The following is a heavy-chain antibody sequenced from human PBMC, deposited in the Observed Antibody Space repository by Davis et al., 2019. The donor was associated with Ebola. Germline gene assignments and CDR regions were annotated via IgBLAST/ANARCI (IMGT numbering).Heavy chain of an antibody. CDR3: TRGRDGFTYDY. J-gene: IGHJ4*02. D-gene: IGHD5-24*01. CDR2: IIPILGTA. Sequence: SVKVSCKASGGTFSSYTISWVRQAPGQGLEWMGSIIPILGTANYAQKFQGRVTITADKSTSTVFMELSSLGSEDTAVYYCTRGRDGFTYDYWGQGTLVTVSS. CDR1: GGTFSSYT. V-gene: IGHV1-69*08.